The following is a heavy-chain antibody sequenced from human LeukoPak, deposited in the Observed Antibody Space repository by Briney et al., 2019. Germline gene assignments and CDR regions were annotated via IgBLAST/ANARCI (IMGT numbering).Heavy chain of an antibody. Sequence: PGGSLRLSCAASGFTFSSYAMHWVRQAPGKGLEWVAVISYDGSNKYCADSVKGRFTISRDNSKNTLYLQMNSLRAEDTAVYYCARDYCSGGSCYRLGWFDPWGQGTLVTVSS. J-gene: IGHJ5*02. CDR1: GFTFSSYA. CDR3: ARDYCSGGSCYRLGWFDP. D-gene: IGHD2-15*01. V-gene: IGHV3-30*04. CDR2: ISYDGSNK.